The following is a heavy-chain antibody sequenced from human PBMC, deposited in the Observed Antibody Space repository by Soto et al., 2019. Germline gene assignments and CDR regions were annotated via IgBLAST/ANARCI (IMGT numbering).Heavy chain of an antibody. V-gene: IGHV3-11*01. CDR3: ARVGMKGGLWFGESITPDY. CDR1: GFTFSDYY. Sequence: GGSLRLSCAASGFTFSDYYMSWIRQAPGKGLEWVSYISSSGSTIYYADSVKGRFTISRDNAKNSLYLQMNSLRAEDTAVYYCARVGMKGGLWFGESITPDYWGQGTLVTVSS. J-gene: IGHJ4*02. D-gene: IGHD3-10*01. CDR2: ISSSGSTI.